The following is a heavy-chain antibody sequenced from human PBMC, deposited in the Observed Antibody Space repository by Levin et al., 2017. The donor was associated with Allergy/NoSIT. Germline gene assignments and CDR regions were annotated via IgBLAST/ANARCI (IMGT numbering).Heavy chain of an antibody. CDR2: INGDGSST. Sequence: PGGSLRLSCAASGFTFSSYWIYWVRQVPGKGLVWVSRINGDGSSTNYADYVQGRFTISRDNAKNTLYLQMNSLRAEDTAVYYCARVATLRWYPIDYWGQGTLVTVSS. CDR1: GFTFSSYW. CDR3: ARVATLRWYPIDY. D-gene: IGHD4-23*01. V-gene: IGHV3-74*01. J-gene: IGHJ4*02.